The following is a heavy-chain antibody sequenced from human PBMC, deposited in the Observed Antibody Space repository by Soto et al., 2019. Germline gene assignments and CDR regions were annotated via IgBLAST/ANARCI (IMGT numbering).Heavy chain of an antibody. Sequence: ASVKVSCKPSGYTFTDYHIHWVRQAPGQGLEFMGWINANNGGAGSAQQFQGRVTVTRDTSISTVYMELSNLRAEDTAVYYCAKGDDLSPFDYWGQGTLVTVSS. V-gene: IGHV1-2*02. J-gene: IGHJ4*02. CDR2: INANNGGA. CDR1: GYTFTDYH. D-gene: IGHD1-1*01. CDR3: AKGDDLSPFDY.